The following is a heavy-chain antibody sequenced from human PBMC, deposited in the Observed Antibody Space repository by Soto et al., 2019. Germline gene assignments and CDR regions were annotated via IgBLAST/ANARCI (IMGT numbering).Heavy chain of an antibody. CDR2: TYYRSKWYN. J-gene: IGHJ6*02. CDR1: GDSVSSNSAA. CDR3: ARDGGPGIAAAGTFFYYGMDV. V-gene: IGHV6-1*01. Sequence: KQSQTLSLTCAISGDSVSSNSAAWNWIRQSPSRGLEWLGRTYYRSKWYNDYAVSVKSRITINPDTSKNQFSLQLNSVTPEDTAVYYCARDGGPGIAAAGTFFYYGMDVWGQGTTVTVSS. D-gene: IGHD6-13*01.